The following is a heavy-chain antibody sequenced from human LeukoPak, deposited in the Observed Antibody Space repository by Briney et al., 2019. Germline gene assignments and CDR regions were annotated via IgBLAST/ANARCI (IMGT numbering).Heavy chain of an antibody. Sequence: SVKVSCKASGGTFGSYAISWVRQAPGQGLEWMGRIIPIFGTANYAQKFQGRVTITTDESTSTAYMELSSLRSEDTAVYYCAKDPIRGTAPRYWGQGTLVTVSS. CDR1: GGTFGSYA. J-gene: IGHJ4*02. V-gene: IGHV1-69*05. CDR2: IIPIFGTA. CDR3: AKDPIRGTAPRY. D-gene: IGHD2-21*02.